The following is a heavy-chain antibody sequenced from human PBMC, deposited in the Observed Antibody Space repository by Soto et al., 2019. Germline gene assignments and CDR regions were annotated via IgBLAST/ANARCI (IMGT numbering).Heavy chain of an antibody. V-gene: IGHV4-30-4*01. CDR3: ARAMVVAQNWFDP. CDR1: GGSISSGDYY. Sequence: SETLSLTCTVSGGSISSGDYYWSWIRQPPGKGLEWIGYIYYSGSTYYNPSLKSRVTISVDTSKNQFSLKLSSVTAADTAVCYCARAMVVAQNWFDPWGQGTLVTVSS. J-gene: IGHJ5*02. D-gene: IGHD2-21*01. CDR2: IYYSGST.